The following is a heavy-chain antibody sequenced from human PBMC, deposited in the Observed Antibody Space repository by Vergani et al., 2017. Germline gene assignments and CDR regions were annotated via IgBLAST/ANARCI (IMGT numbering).Heavy chain of an antibody. CDR1: GGSISSGGYY. CDR2: IYYSGST. V-gene: IGHV4-31*03. D-gene: IGHD3-3*01. CDR3: ARGIGYDFWSGHRALDY. J-gene: IGHJ4*02. Sequence: QVQLQESGQGLVKPSQTLSLTCTVSGGSISSGGYYWSWIRQHPGKGLEWIGYIYYSGSTYYNPSLKSRVTISVDTSKNQFSLKLSSVTAADTAVYYCARGIGYDFWSGHRALDYWGQGTLVTVSS.